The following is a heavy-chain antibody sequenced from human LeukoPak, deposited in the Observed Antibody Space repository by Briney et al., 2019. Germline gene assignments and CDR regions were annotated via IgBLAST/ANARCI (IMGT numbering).Heavy chain of an antibody. Sequence: PSETLSLTCAVYGGSFSGYYWSWIRQPPGKGLEWIGEINHSGSTNYNPSLKSRVTISVDTSKNQFSLKLSSVTAAGTAVYYCARRSTYYYDSSGNYYFDYWGQGTLVTVSS. J-gene: IGHJ4*02. D-gene: IGHD3-22*01. CDR3: ARRSTYYYDSSGNYYFDY. V-gene: IGHV4-34*01. CDR1: GGSFSGYY. CDR2: INHSGST.